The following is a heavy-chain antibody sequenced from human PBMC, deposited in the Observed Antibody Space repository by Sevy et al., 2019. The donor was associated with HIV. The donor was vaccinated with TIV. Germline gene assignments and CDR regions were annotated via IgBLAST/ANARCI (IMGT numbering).Heavy chain of an antibody. CDR2: IWYDGSNK. D-gene: IGHD5-18*01. V-gene: IGHV3-33*01. CDR1: GFTFSSYG. Sequence: GGSLRLSCAASGFTFSSYGMHWVRQAPGKGLEWVAVIWYDGSNKYYADSVKGRFTISRENSKNTLFLQMNSLRAEDTAVYYCARARGYGRGYFDYWGQGTLVTVSS. CDR3: ARARGYGRGYFDY. J-gene: IGHJ4*02.